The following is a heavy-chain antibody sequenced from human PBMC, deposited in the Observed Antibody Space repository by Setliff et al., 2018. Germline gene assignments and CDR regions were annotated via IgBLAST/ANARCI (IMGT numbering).Heavy chain of an antibody. Sequence: GGSLRLSCAASGFTFSDSYMTWIRQAPGKGLEWVSSINSGGNTIYFADSVKGRFTVSRDNAKNSLYLQMNSLRAEDTATYYCARSENCFSTHCSPYDYWGQGTLVTVSS. CDR3: ARSENCFSTHCSPYDY. CDR2: INSGGNTI. D-gene: IGHD2-2*01. J-gene: IGHJ4*02. V-gene: IGHV3-11*04. CDR1: GFTFSDSY.